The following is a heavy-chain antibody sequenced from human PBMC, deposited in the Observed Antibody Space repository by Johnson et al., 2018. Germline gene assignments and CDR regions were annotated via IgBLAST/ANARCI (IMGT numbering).Heavy chain of an antibody. CDR2: IKEDGSEK. D-gene: IGHD5-18*01. V-gene: IGHV3-7*01. CDR3: ARALRGYRYGTGLDYYGMDV. J-gene: IGHJ6*02. Sequence: VQLVQSGGGLVQHGGSLRLSCAASGFTFSNYWMSWVRQAPGKGLEWVANIKEDGSEKYYVDSVKGRFTISRDNAKNSLYLQMNSLSAEDTAGYYCARALRGYRYGTGLDYYGMDVWGQGATVPVS. CDR1: GFTFSNYW.